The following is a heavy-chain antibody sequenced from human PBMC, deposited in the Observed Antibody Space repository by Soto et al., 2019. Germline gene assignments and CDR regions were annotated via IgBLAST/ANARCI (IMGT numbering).Heavy chain of an antibody. CDR3: GVGLTYYYYGMDV. J-gene: IGHJ6*02. V-gene: IGHV3-23*01. D-gene: IGHD2-21*02. Sequence: EVQLLESGGGLVQPGGSLRLSCAASGFTFSSYAMSWVRQAPGKGLEWVSAISGSGGSTYYADSVKGRFTISRDNSKNTRYLQMNSLRAEDTAVYYCGVGLTYYYYGMDVWGQGTTVTVSS. CDR1: GFTFSSYA. CDR2: ISGSGGST.